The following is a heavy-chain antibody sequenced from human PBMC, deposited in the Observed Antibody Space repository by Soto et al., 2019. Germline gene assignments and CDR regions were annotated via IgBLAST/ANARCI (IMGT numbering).Heavy chain of an antibody. Sequence: QVQLVQSGAEVKKPGSSVKVSCKASGGTFSSYAISSVRQAPGQGLEWMGGIIPIFGTADYAQKFQGRVTITAGESTSTAYMELSSLRSEDTAVYYCAVTMTNYYYYGMDVWGQGTTVTVSS. CDR1: GGTFSSYA. V-gene: IGHV1-69*12. CDR2: IIPIFGTA. CDR3: AVTMTNYYYYGMDV. J-gene: IGHJ6*02. D-gene: IGHD3-22*01.